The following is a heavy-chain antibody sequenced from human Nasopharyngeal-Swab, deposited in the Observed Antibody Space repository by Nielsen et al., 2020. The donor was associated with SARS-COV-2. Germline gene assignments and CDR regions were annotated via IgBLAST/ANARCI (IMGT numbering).Heavy chain of an antibody. V-gene: IGHV4-39*01. J-gene: IGHJ4*02. D-gene: IGHD3-9*01. CDR2: IYYSGST. Sequence: VRQMPGKGLEWIGSIYYSGSTYYKPSLKSRVTISVDTSKNQFSLKLSSVTAADTAVYYCARHPLSYYDILTGYSTFDCWGQGTLVTVSS. CDR3: ARHPLSYYDILTGYSTFDC.